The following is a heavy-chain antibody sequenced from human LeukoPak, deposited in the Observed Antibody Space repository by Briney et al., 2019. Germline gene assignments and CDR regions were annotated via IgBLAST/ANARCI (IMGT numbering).Heavy chain of an antibody. CDR1: GGSISSYY. Sequence: SQTLSLTCTVSGGSISSYYWSWIRQPPGKGLEWTGYIYYSGSTNYNPSLNSRVTISVDTSKNQFSLRLSSVTAADTAIYYCARAVSGRFDYWGQGTLVTVSS. CDR2: IYYSGST. J-gene: IGHJ4*02. CDR3: ARAVSGRFDY. V-gene: IGHV4-59*08. D-gene: IGHD6-19*01.